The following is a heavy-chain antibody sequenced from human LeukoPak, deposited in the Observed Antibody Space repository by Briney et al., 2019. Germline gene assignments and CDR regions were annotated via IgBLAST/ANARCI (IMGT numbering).Heavy chain of an antibody. D-gene: IGHD6-13*01. CDR2: ISTSSTYI. CDR1: GFTVSVYG. Sequence: GGSLRLSCAASGFTVSVYGLNWVRQAPGKGLEWLSSISTSSTYIYYADSVKGRFTISRDNAKNSLYLQMNSLRVEDTAVYYCARGTIAAADIDYWGQGTLVTVSS. J-gene: IGHJ4*02. CDR3: ARGTIAAADIDY. V-gene: IGHV3-21*06.